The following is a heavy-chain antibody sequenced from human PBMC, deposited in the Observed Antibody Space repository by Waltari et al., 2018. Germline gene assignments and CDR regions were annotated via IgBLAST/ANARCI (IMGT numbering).Heavy chain of an antibody. CDR3: ARDIAFGGVIVMNEAFDF. J-gene: IGHJ3*01. V-gene: IGHV3-33*01. CDR1: VFTCSGSG. Sequence: QLYLVESGAGVVQPGRSPRLSCAAVVFTCSGSGNHWGRQTPGKGLEWVAVISSTGSNTYYGDSVGGRFTISRDNSKNILYVQMNSLIAEYTAVYYCARDIAFGGVIVMNEAFDFRGRGTTVTVSP. D-gene: IGHD3-16*02. CDR2: ISSTGSNT.